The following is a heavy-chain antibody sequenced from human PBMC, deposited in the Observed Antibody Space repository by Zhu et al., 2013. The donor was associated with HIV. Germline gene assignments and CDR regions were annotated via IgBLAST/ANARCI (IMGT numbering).Heavy chain of an antibody. CDR2: INPSGGST. CDR1: GYTFTDYY. D-gene: IGHD5-18*01. CDR3: ARDRAEQLWLRVGMDV. Sequence: QVQXVQSGAEVKKPGASVTISCKASGYTFTDYYIHWVRQAPGQGLEWMGIINPSGGSTSYAQKFQGRVTMTRDTSTSTVYMELSSLRSEDTAVYYCARDRAEQLWLRVGMDVWGQGTTVTVSS. J-gene: IGHJ6*02. V-gene: IGHV1-46*01.